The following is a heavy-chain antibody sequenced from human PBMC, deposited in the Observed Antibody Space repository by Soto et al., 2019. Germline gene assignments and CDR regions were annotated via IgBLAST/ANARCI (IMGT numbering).Heavy chain of an antibody. CDR2: INPSGGST. D-gene: IGHD4-17*01. V-gene: IGHV1-46*01. J-gene: IGHJ4*02. Sequence: QVQLVQSGAEVKKPGASVKVSCKASGYTFTSYYMHWVRQAPGQGLEWMGIINPSGGSTSYAQKFQGRVTMTGDTSTSTVYMELSSLRSEDTAVYYCARDRTGGYGVTSPDYWGQGTLVTVSS. CDR1: GYTFTSYY. CDR3: ARDRTGGYGVTSPDY.